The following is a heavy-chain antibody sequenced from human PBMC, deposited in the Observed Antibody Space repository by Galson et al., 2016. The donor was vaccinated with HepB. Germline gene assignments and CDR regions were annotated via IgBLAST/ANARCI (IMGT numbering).Heavy chain of an antibody. J-gene: IGHJ6*04. V-gene: IGHV3-13*01. CDR2: IYTAGDT. Sequence: SLRLSCAASGFSFSNYDMYWVRQAPGKGLEWVSSIYTAGDTNYPGSVKGRFIVSRENDKNSLYLHMNSLRAGDTAVYYCTRGSYSSDWYRTSAYDFGMDVWGRGTPVTVSS. D-gene: IGHD6-19*01. CDR1: GFSFSNYD. CDR3: TRGSYSSDWYRTSAYDFGMDV.